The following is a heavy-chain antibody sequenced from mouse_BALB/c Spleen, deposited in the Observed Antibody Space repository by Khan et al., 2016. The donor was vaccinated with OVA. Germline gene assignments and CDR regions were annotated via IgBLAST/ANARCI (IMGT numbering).Heavy chain of an antibody. J-gene: IGHJ4*01. CDR1: GFTFSSNT. CDR2: ITNGGGST. CDR3: ARVPTFSTTALDY. D-gene: IGHD1-2*01. Sequence: EVELVESGGGLVQPGGSLKLSCAASGFTFSSNTMSWVRQTPEKRLEWVAYITNGGGSTYYPDTVTGRFTISRDNAKNTLYLQMSSLKSEDTAMYYCARVPTFSTTALDYWGQGTSVTVSS. V-gene: IGHV5-12-2*01.